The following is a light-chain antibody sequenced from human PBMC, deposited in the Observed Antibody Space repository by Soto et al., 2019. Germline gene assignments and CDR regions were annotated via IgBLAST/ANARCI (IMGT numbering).Light chain of an antibody. V-gene: IGKV3-15*01. J-gene: IGKJ1*01. CDR1: QSVSSS. Sequence: EIVLTQSPGPLSLSPGERATLSCRASQSVSSSFLAWYQQRPGQAPRLLIYGASTRAAIIPARFSGSGSATEFTLTISSLQSEDFALYYCQHTLKWPPTFGQGTKVDI. CDR3: QHTLKWPPT. CDR2: GAS.